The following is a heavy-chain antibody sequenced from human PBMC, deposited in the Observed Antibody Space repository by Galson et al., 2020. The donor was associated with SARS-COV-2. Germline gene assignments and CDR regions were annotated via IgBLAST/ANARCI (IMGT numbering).Heavy chain of an antibody. CDR3: ATDSRGYGRFDP. CDR1: GGPISNGAYY. D-gene: IGHD3-22*01. V-gene: IGHV4-31*11. Sequence: SETLSLTCAVSGGPISNGAYYWRWIRPVPGKGLEWIGYIFYSETTYYNPSLKSRVTISVDTSKNQFSLKLNSVTAADTAVYYCATDSRGYGRFDPWGQGALVTVSS. CDR2: IFYSETT. J-gene: IGHJ5*02.